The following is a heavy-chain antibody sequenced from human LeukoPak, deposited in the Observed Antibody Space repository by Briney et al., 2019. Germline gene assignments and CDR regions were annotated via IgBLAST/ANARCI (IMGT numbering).Heavy chain of an antibody. J-gene: IGHJ4*02. V-gene: IGHV3-20*04. CDR1: GFTFDDYG. D-gene: IGHD3-22*01. Sequence: PGGSLRLSCAASGFTFDDYGMSWVRQAPGKGLEWVSGINWNGGSTGYADSVKGRFTISRDNAKNSLYLQMNSLRAEDTALYYCARAGDSSGYYYSAIDYWGQGTLVTVSS. CDR2: INWNGGST. CDR3: ARAGDSSGYYYSAIDY.